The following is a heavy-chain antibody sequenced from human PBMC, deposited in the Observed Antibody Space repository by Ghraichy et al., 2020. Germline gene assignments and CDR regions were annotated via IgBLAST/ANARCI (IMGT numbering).Heavy chain of an antibody. J-gene: IGHJ4*02. D-gene: IGHD5-24*01. CDR2: ISGSGGST. CDR3: AKDATRRWLQLDY. CDR1: GFTFSSYA. V-gene: IGHV3-23*01. Sequence: LSLTCAASGFTFSSYAMSWVRQAPGKGLEWVSAISGSGGSTYYADSVKGRFTISRDNSKNTLYLQMNSLRAEDTAVYYCAKDATRRWLQLDYWGQGTLVTVSS.